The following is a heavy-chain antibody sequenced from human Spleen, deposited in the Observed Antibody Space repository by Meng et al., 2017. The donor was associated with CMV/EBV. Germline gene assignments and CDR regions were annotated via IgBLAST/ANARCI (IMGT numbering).Heavy chain of an antibody. CDR3: ATAYQQLGY. CDR2: GDPEDGET. D-gene: IGHD6-13*01. Sequence: KISCRISGYTLSDYKIHWVQQAPGKGLEWMGLGDPEDGETTYAEKFLGRVTITADTSTDTAYMELTYLRSEDTAVYFCATAYQQLGYWGQGTLVTVSS. V-gene: IGHV1-69-2*01. J-gene: IGHJ4*02. CDR1: GYTLSDYK.